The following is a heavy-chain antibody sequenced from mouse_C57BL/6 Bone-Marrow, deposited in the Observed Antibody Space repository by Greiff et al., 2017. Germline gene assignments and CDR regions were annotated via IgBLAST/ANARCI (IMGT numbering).Heavy chain of an antibody. CDR2: NYPRDGST. V-gene: IGHV1-85*01. Sequence: QVQLQQSGPELVKPGASVKLSCKASGYTFTSYDINWVKQRPGQGLEWIGRNYPRDGSTKYNEKFKGKATLTVETSSSTAYRELHILTSEDSSVYFFARVTGCYAMDYWGQGTSVTVSS. CDR3: ARVTGCYAMDY. D-gene: IGHD4-1*01. J-gene: IGHJ4*01. CDR1: GYTFTSYD.